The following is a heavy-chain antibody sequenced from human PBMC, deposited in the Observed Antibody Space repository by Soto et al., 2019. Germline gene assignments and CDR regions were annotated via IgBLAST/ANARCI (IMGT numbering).Heavy chain of an antibody. CDR2: IYSGGST. J-gene: IGHJ4*02. Sequence: GGSLRLSCAASGFTVSSNYMSWVRQAPGKGLEWVSVIYSGGSTYYADSVKGRFTISRDNSKNTLYLQMNSLRAEDTAVYYCARAGRDYDILTGYYNEGGPTDYWGQGTLVTVSS. CDR3: ARAGRDYDILTGYYNEGGPTDY. V-gene: IGHV3-66*01. D-gene: IGHD3-9*01. CDR1: GFTVSSNY.